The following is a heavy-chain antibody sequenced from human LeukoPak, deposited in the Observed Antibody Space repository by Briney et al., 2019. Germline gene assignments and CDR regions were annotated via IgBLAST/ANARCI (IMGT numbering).Heavy chain of an antibody. V-gene: IGHV4-34*01. CDR1: GGSFSGYY. Sequence: SETLSLTCAVYGGSFSGYYWSWIRQPPGKGLEWIGEINHSGSTNYNPSLKSRVTISVDTSKNQFSLKLSSVTAADTAVYYCARGQRWLQLKAFDIWGQGTMVTVSS. CDR2: INHSGST. J-gene: IGHJ3*02. CDR3: ARGQRWLQLKAFDI. D-gene: IGHD5-24*01.